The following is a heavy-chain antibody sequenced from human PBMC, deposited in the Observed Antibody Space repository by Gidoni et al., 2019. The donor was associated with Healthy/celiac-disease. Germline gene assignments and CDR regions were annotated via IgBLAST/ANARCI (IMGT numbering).Heavy chain of an antibody. J-gene: IGHJ6*02. CDR2: INPSGGST. Sequence: QVQLVQSGAEVKKPGASVKVSCKASGYTFTSYYIHWVRQAPGQGLEWMGIINPSGGSTSYAQKFQGRVTMTRDTSTSTVYMELSSLRSEDTAVYYCARDPTTANGDYYYGMDVWGQGTTVTVSS. D-gene: IGHD2-21*02. CDR3: ARDPTTANGDYYYGMDV. CDR1: GYTFTSYY. V-gene: IGHV1-46*01.